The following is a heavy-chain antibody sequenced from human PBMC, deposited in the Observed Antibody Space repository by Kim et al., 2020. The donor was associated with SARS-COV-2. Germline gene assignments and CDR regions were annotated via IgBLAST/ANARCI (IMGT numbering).Heavy chain of an antibody. CDR3: ATKGGDFGDFIFDN. CDR1: GASIRRSKYY. D-gene: IGHD4-17*01. V-gene: IGHV4-39*02. Sequence: SETLSLTCAVSGASIRRSKYYWAWIRQTPEKGLEWVGCIYSSGRTYYNPSLKSRVSMSIDTSKNHFSLNLNSMTAADTAVYFCATKGGDFGDFIFDNWG. CDR2: IYSSGRT. J-gene: IGHJ4*01.